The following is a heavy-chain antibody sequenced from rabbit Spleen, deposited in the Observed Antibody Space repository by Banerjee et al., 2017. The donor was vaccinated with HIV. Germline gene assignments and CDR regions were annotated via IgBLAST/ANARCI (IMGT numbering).Heavy chain of an antibody. CDR3: ARDLVGVIGWNFYL. J-gene: IGHJ4*01. CDR2: IYAGSSGST. D-gene: IGHD1-1*01. V-gene: IGHV1S40*01. Sequence: QSLEESGGDLVKPGASLTLTCTASGFSFGVNYWICWVRQAPGKGLEWIACIYAGSSGSTYYASWASGRFAISRTSSTTVTLRMTSLTAADRATYFCARDLVGVIGWNFYLWGQGTLVTVS. CDR1: GFSFGVNYW.